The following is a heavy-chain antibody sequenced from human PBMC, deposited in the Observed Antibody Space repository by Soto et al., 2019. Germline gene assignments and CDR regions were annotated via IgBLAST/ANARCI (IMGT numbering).Heavy chain of an antibody. CDR2: ISAYNGNT. Sequence: ASVKVSCKASGYTFTSYGISWVRQAPGQGLEWMGWISAYNGNTNYAQKLQGRVTMTTNTSTSTAYMELRSVRSDDTAVNYCAGQDGGGILYYWGQGTLATVSS. D-gene: IGHD1-1*01. J-gene: IGHJ4*02. CDR3: AGQDGGGILYY. V-gene: IGHV1-18*01. CDR1: GYTFTSYG.